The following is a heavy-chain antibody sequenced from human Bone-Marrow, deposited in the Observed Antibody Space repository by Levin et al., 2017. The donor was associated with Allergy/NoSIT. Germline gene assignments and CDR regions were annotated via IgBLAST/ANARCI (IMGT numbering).Heavy chain of an antibody. CDR3: AREMRKAAAGAYYFDF. V-gene: IGHV3-20*04. Sequence: GGSLRLSCEASGFKFDDYGMTWVRQRPGKGLEWVAGTNWDGNKKGYGDSVKGRVIISKDNAKNSVDVQMNSLTTEDTAVYYCAREMRKAAAGAYYFDFWGQGILVTVSS. CDR1: GFKFDDYG. CDR2: TNWDGNKK. J-gene: IGHJ4*02. D-gene: IGHD6-13*01.